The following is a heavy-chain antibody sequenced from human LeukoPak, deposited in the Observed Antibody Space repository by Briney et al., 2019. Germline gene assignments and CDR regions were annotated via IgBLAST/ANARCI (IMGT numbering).Heavy chain of an antibody. J-gene: IGHJ4*02. CDR2: IYYSGST. V-gene: IGHV4-39*01. CDR3: ARHTGVITMIVVAPTPGGIDY. CDR1: GGSISSSSYY. Sequence: SETLSLTCTVSGGSISSSSYYWGWIRQPPGKGLEWIGSIYYSGSTYYNPSLKSRVTISVDTSKNQFSLKLSSVTAADTAVYYCARHTGVITMIVVAPTPGGIDYWAREPWSPSPQ. D-gene: IGHD3-22*01.